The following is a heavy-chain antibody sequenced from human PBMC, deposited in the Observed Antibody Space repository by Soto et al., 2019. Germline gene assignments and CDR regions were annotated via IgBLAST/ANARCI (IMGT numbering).Heavy chain of an antibody. CDR1: GCSISGGGYD. V-gene: IGHV4-31*03. Sequence: TLSVACTVSGCSISGGGYDWSWIRQHPGKGLEWIGYIYYSGSTYYNPSLKSRVTISVDTSKNQFSLKLSSVTAADTAVYYCARWPQLEPRFDYWGQGTLVT. CDR3: ARWPQLEPRFDY. D-gene: IGHD1-1*01. J-gene: IGHJ4*02. CDR2: IYYSGST.